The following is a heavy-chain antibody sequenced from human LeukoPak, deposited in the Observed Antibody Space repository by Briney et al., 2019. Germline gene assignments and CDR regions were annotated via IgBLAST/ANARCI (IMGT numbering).Heavy chain of an antibody. Sequence: GGSLRLSCAASRFTFSGYWMSWVRQAPGKGLEWVANIKQDGSETYYVDSVKGRFPISRENARNSLYLQMNSLRAEDTAVYYCASPRYFDYYYFDYWGQGTLVTVSS. CDR3: ASPRYFDYYYFDY. CDR2: IKQDGSET. V-gene: IGHV3-7*01. J-gene: IGHJ4*02. CDR1: RFTFSGYW. D-gene: IGHD3-9*01.